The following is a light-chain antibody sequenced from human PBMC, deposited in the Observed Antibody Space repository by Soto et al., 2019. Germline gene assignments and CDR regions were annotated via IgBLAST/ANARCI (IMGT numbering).Light chain of an antibody. CDR2: DAS. CDR3: QQYNSWWT. V-gene: IGKV1-5*01. J-gene: IGKJ1*01. Sequence: DIHITQSPSTLSASVGDRVTITCRASQSISSWLAWYQQKPGKAPKLLIYDASSLESGVPSRFSGSGSGTEFTLTISSLQPDDFATYYCQQYNSWWTFGQGTKVDI. CDR1: QSISSW.